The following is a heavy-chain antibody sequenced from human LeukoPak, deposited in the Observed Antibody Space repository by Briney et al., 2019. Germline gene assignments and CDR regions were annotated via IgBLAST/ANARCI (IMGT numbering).Heavy chain of an antibody. CDR3: ARVRCSGGSCPYYYYYYYMDV. CDR2: IYYSGST. CDR1: GGSISSYY. Sequence: SETLSLTCTVSGGSISSYYWSWIRQPPGKGLEWIGYIYYSGSTNYNPSLKSRVTISVDTSKNQFSLKLNSVTAADTAVYYCARVRCSGGSCPYYYYYYYMDVWGKGTTVTVSS. J-gene: IGHJ6*03. D-gene: IGHD2-15*01. V-gene: IGHV4-59*01.